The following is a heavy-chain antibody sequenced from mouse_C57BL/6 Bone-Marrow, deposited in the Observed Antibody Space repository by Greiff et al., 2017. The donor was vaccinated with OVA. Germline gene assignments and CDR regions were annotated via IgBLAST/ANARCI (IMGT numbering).Heavy chain of an antibody. CDR3: ARKKGILGGFAY. CDR1: GYTFTSYW. D-gene: IGHD3-3*01. CDR2: IYPGSGST. V-gene: IGHV1-55*01. J-gene: IGHJ3*01. Sequence: QVQLQQPGAELVKPGASVKLSCKASGYTFTSYWITWVKQRPGQGLEWIGDIYPGSGSTNYNEKFKSKATLTVDTSSSTAYMQLSSLTSEDSAVYYCARKKGILGGFAYWGQGTLVTVSA.